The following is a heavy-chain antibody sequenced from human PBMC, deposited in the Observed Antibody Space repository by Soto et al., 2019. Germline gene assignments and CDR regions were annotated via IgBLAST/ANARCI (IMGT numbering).Heavy chain of an antibody. V-gene: IGHV3-11*01. CDR2: IDTSSTKI. CDR1: GYTFSDYY. CDR3: ASHYYLSTGYVAPGDY. D-gene: IGHD3-9*01. Sequence: QVQLVESGGDLVKPAGSLRLSCAASGYTFSDYYLSWIRQATGKGLERISYIDTSSTKIYYADSVRGRFTISRDNGKNSLFLEMSNLRVAASAVYFLASHYYLSTGYVAPGDYWGRGTLGT. J-gene: IGHJ4*02.